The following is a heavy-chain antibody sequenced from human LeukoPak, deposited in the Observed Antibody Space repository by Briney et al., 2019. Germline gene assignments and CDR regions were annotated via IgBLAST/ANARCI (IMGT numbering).Heavy chain of an antibody. CDR1: GFTFSSYS. CDR2: ISSGSSYI. D-gene: IGHD2-21*02. V-gene: IGHV3-21*01. CDR3: ARDCGGDCYSHYFDY. Sequence: GGSLRLSCAASGFTFSSYSMNWVRQAPGKGLEWVSSISSGSSYIYYADSLKGRFTISRDNAKNSLYLQMNSLRADDTAVYYCARDCGGDCYSHYFDYWGQGTLVTVSS. J-gene: IGHJ4*02.